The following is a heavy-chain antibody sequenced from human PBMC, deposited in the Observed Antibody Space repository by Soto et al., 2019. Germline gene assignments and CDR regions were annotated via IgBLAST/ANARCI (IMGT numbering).Heavy chain of an antibody. V-gene: IGHV3-11*01. J-gene: IGHJ4*02. D-gene: IGHD6-19*01. CDR1: GFTFSDYY. CDR2: ISSSGGTI. CDR3: AREIVAGTEDLGY. Sequence: GGSLRLSCAASGFTFSDYYMSWIRQAPGKGLEWVSYISSSGGTIYYADSAKGRFTISRDNAKNSLYLQMNSLRAEDTAVYYCAREIVAGTEDLGYWGQGTLVTVSS.